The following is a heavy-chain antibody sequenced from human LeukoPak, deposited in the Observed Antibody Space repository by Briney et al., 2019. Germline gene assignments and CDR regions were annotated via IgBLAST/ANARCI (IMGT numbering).Heavy chain of an antibody. CDR2: IRYDGSNK. D-gene: IGHD3-22*01. J-gene: IGHJ4*02. Sequence: GGSLRLSCAASGFTFSSYGMHWVRQAPGKGLEWVAFIRYDGSNKYYADSVKGRFTISRDNSKNTLYLQMNSLRAEDTAVYYCAKTQEYYYDSRFGPFDYWGQGTLVTVSS. CDR3: AKTQEYYYDSRFGPFDY. V-gene: IGHV3-30*02. CDR1: GFTFSSYG.